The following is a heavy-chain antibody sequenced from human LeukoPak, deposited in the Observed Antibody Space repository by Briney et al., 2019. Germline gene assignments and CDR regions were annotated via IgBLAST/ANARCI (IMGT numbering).Heavy chain of an antibody. D-gene: IGHD2-2*01. V-gene: IGHV3-21*01. CDR3: ARGDRDLYCSSTSCYPVL. Sequence: PVGSLRLSCVASGFTFSSYSMNWARQAPGKGLEWVSSISSSSSYIYYADSVKGRFTISRDNAKNSLYLQMNSLRAEDTAVYYCARGDRDLYCSSTSCYPVLGGQGTLVTVSS. J-gene: IGHJ4*02. CDR2: ISSSSSYI. CDR1: GFTFSSYS.